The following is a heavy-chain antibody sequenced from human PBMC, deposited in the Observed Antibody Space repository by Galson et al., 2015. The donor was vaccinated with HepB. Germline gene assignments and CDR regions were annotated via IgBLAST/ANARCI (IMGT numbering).Heavy chain of an antibody. D-gene: IGHD5-12*01. V-gene: IGHV1-69*13. J-gene: IGHJ5*02. Sequence: SVKVSCKASGGTFSSYAISWVRQAPGQGLEWMGGIIPIFGTANYAQKFQGRVTITADESTSTAYMELSSLRSEDTAVYYCASGFDSGYDYWWFDPWGQGTLVTVSS. CDR2: IIPIFGTA. CDR3: ASGFDSGYDYWWFDP. CDR1: GGTFSSYA.